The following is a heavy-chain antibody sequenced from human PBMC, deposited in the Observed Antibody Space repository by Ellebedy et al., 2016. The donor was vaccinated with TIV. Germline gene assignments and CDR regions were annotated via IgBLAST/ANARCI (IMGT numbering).Heavy chain of an antibody. CDR1: GFSFSSYA. D-gene: IGHD3-16*01. CDR3: AKDRVITVPQSGYFDY. CDR2: ISGSGISR. V-gene: IGHV3-23*01. Sequence: GESLKISCAASGFSFSSYAMTWVRQAPGKGLEWVSTISGSGISRYYADSVKGRFTISRDNSKNTLYLQMNSLRAEDTAVYYCAKDRVITVPQSGYFDYWGQGTLVTVSS. J-gene: IGHJ4*02.